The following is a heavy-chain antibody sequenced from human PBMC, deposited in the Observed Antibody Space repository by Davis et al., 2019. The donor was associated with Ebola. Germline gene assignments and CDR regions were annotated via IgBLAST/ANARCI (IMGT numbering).Heavy chain of an antibody. J-gene: IGHJ6*02. CDR2: ISGSGGST. V-gene: IGHV3-23*01. CDR3: AKGLDFWSGYPI. CDR1: GFTFSSYA. D-gene: IGHD3-3*01. Sequence: GESLKISCAASGFTFSSYAISWVRQAPGKGLEWVSAISGSGGSTYYADSVKGRFTISRDNSKNTLYLQMNSLRAEDTAVYYCAKGLDFWSGYPIWGQGTTVTVSS.